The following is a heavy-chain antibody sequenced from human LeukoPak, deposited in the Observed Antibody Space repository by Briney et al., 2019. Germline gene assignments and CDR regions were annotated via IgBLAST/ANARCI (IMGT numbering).Heavy chain of an antibody. CDR3: ARGRVATPPGYFDY. Sequence: ASVTVSCKASGYTFTGYYMHWVRQAPGQGLEWMGWINPNSGGTNYAQKFQGRVTMTRDTSISTAYMELSRLRSDDTAVYYCARGRVATPPGYFDYWGQGTLVTVSS. CDR1: GYTFTGYY. CDR2: INPNSGGT. J-gene: IGHJ4*02. V-gene: IGHV1-2*02. D-gene: IGHD5-12*01.